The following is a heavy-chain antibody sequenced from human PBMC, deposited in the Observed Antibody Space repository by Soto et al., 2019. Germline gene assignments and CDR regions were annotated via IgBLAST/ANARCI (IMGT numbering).Heavy chain of an antibody. CDR2: IYYSGST. D-gene: IGHD6-6*01. CDR1: GGSISSSSYY. CDR3: ARDKKAARQGPPHYYYYYGMDV. Sequence: PSETLSLTCTVSGGSISSSSYYWGWIRQPPGKGLEWIGSIYYSGSTNYNPSLKSRVTISVDTSKNQFSLKLSSVTAADTAVYYCARDKKAARQGPPHYYYYYGMDVWGQGTTVTVSS. V-gene: IGHV4-39*07. J-gene: IGHJ6*02.